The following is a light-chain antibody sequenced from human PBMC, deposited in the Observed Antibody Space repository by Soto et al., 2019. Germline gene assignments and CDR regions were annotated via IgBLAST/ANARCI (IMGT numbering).Light chain of an antibody. CDR2: TNN. CDR3: ATWDDSLNVCV. Sequence: QPVLTQPPSASGTPGQRVTISCSGGKSDIGSNTVYWFQQLPGTAPRLVIYTNNQRPSGVPDRFSGSKSGTSASLVISGLQSEDEAEYYCATWDDSLNVCVFGGGTKLTVL. J-gene: IGLJ3*02. V-gene: IGLV1-44*01. CDR1: KSDIGSNT.